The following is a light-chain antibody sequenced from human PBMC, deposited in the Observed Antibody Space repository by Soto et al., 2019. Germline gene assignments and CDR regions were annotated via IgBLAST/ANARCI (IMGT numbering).Light chain of an antibody. J-gene: IGKJ2*01. V-gene: IGKV3-11*01. CDR3: QQRSNWLGT. CDR2: DAS. CDR1: QSFSSY. Sequence: EIVLTQSPATLSLSPGERATLSCRASQSFSSYLAWYQQKPGQAPRLHIYDASNRATGIPARFSGSGSGTDFTLTISSLEPEDFAVYYCQQRSNWLGTFGQGTKLEIK.